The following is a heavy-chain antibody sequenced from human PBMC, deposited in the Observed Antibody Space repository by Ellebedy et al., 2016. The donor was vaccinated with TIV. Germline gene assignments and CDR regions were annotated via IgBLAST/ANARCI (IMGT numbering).Heavy chain of an antibody. J-gene: IGHJ4*02. CDR1: GFTFSSYG. CDR2: IWYDGSNK. V-gene: IGHV3-33*01. D-gene: IGHD5-24*01. Sequence: PGGSLRLSCAASGFTFSSYGMHWVRQAPGKGLEWVAVIWYDGSNKYYADSVKGRFTISRDNSKNTLYLQMNSLRAEDTAVYYCARDRRRWLQFARASYYFDYWGQGTLVTVSS. CDR3: ARDRRRWLQFARASYYFDY.